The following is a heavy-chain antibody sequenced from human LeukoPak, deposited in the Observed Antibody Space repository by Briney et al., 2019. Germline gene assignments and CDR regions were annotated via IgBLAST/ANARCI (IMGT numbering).Heavy chain of an antibody. CDR2: ISYDGSNT. Sequence: GRSLRLSCAASGSTFSSYAMHWVRQAPGKGLEWVAVISYDGSNTYYADSVKGRFTISRDNSKNTLYLQMNSLRAEDTAVYYCARLYSSGWYFDYWGQGTLVTVSS. J-gene: IGHJ4*02. CDR1: GSTFSSYA. V-gene: IGHV3-30*04. D-gene: IGHD6-19*01. CDR3: ARLYSSGWYFDY.